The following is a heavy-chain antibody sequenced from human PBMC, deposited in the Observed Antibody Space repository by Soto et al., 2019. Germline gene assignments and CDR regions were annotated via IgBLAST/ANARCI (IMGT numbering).Heavy chain of an antibody. V-gene: IGHV1-3*01. J-gene: IGHJ4*02. CDR3: ARSAMIVVVYFDY. D-gene: IGHD3-22*01. CDR1: GYTFTSYA. CDR2: INAGNGNT. Sequence: ASVKVSCKASGYTFTSYAMHWVRQAPGQRLEWMGWINAGNGNTKYSQKFQGRVTITRDTSASTAYMELSSLRSEDTAVYYCARSAMIVVVYFDYWGQGTLVTVSS.